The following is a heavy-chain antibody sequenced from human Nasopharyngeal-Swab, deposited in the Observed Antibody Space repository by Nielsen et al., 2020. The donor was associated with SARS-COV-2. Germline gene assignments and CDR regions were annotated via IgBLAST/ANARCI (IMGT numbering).Heavy chain of an antibody. CDR3: AKGQGSGYDLAPAIDY. D-gene: IGHD5-12*01. CDR1: GFTFSSYS. J-gene: IGHJ4*02. Sequence: GESLKISCAASGFTFSSYSMNWVRQAPGKGLEWVSSISSSSSYIYYADSVKGRFTISRDNAKNSLYLQMNSLRAEDTAVYYCAKGQGSGYDLAPAIDYWGQGTLVTVSS. V-gene: IGHV3-21*04. CDR2: ISSSSSYI.